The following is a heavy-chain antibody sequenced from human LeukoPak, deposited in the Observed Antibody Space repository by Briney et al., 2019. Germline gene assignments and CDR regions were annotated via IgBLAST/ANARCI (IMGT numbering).Heavy chain of an antibody. CDR3: ARDGTQHQWLAY. V-gene: IGHV4-34*01. CDR2: INHSGNT. CDR1: GGSFSGYY. D-gene: IGHD6-19*01. J-gene: IGHJ4*02. Sequence: PSETLSLTCAVYGGSFSGYYWSWIRQPPGKGLEWIGEINHSGNTNYNPSLKSRVTISVDTSKNQFSLKLSSVTAADTAVYYCARDGTQHQWLAYWGQGTLVTVSS.